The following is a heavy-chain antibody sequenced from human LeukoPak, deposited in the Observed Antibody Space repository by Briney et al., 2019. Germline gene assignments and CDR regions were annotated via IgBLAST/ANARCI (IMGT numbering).Heavy chain of an antibody. J-gene: IGHJ4*02. CDR2: IKQDGSEK. CDR1: GFTFSRCW. Sequence: PGGSLRLSCVVSGFTFSRCWMSWVRQAPGKGLEWVANIKQDGSEKYYVDSVKGRFTISRDNAESSLYLQMNRLRAQDTAVYYCAGDGGRNSYGIYFLFDYWGQGSLVTVSS. CDR3: AGDGGRNSYGIYFLFDY. V-gene: IGHV3-7*01. D-gene: IGHD5-18*01.